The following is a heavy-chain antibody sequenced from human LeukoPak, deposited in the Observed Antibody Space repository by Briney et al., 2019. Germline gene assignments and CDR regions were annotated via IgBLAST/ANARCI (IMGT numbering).Heavy chain of an antibody. CDR1: GYTFSRYG. V-gene: IGHV1-3*01. CDR2: INAGNENT. Sequence: ASVKVSYKASGYTFSRYGMHWVRQAPGQRLEWMGWINAGNENTKYSQKFQGGVSITRDTSASTAYMELSSLTSEDTAVYYCARDLYGDYFDYWGQGTLVTVSS. CDR3: ARDLYGDYFDY. J-gene: IGHJ4*02. D-gene: IGHD3-16*01.